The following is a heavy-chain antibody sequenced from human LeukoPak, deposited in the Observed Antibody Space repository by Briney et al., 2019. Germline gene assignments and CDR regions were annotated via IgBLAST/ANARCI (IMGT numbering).Heavy chain of an antibody. CDR1: GFTFSDYY. Sequence: PGRSLRLSCAASGFTFSDYYMTWIRQAPGKGLEWFSFISGTGYTIYYTDSVRGRFTISRDNAKNSLYLQMNSLRAEDTAVYYCARPAATGTNNGPEKYWGQGTLVTVSS. CDR2: ISGTGYTI. V-gene: IGHV3-11*01. D-gene: IGHD1-26*01. CDR3: ARPAATGTNNGPEKY. J-gene: IGHJ4*02.